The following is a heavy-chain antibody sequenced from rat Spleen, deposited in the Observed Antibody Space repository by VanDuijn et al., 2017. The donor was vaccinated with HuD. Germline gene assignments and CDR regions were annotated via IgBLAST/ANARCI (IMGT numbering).Heavy chain of an antibody. J-gene: IGHJ1*01. D-gene: IGHD1-9*01. CDR2: ISPSGGST. Sequence: EVQLVESGGGLVQPGRSLKLSCAASGFTFSDYGVAWVRQAPTMGLEWVATISPSGGSTYYPDSVMGRFTISRDNAKSTQYLQMDSLRSEDTATYYCATYSGYNAYWYFDFWGPGTMVTVSS. CDR1: GFTFSDYG. V-gene: IGHV5S13*01. CDR3: ATYSGYNAYWYFDF.